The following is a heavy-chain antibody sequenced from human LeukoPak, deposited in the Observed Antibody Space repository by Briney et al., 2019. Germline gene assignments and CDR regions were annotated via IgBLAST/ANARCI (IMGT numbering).Heavy chain of an antibody. V-gene: IGHV6-1*01. CDR3: ASEVIAVAGNYYYGMDV. CDR1: GDSFSSNSAA. CDR2: TYYRSKWYN. Sequence: SQTLSLTCAISGDSFSSNSAAWNWIRQSPSRGLEWLGRTYYRSKWYNDYAVSVKSRITINPDTSKNQFSLQLNSVTPEDTAVYYCASEVIAVAGNYYYGMDVWGQGTTVTVSS. D-gene: IGHD6-19*01. J-gene: IGHJ6*02.